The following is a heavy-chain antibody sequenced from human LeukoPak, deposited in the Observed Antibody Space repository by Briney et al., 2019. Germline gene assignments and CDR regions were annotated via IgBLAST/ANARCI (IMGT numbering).Heavy chain of an antibody. CDR2: IDWDDDK. CDR1: SFSLSTSGMH. Sequence: SRPALLKPTQTLTLTCTFSSFSLSTSGMHVSWIRQPPGKALEWLARIDWDDDKYYSTSLKTRLTISKDTSKNQVVLTMTNMDPVDTATYYCARIIYGSGSYYSPWGQGTLVTVSS. CDR3: ARIIYGSGSYYSP. J-gene: IGHJ5*02. V-gene: IGHV2-70*04. D-gene: IGHD3-10*01.